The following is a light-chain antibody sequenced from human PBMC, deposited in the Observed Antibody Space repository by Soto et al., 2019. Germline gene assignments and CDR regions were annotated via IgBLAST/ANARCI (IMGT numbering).Light chain of an antibody. CDR3: RSYTINTHVV. V-gene: IGLV2-14*01. CDR2: EVS. CDR1: SSDVGGYNY. J-gene: IGLJ2*01. Sequence: QSALTQPASVSGSPGQSITISCTGTSSDVGGYNYVSWYQQHPGKAPKLMIYEVSNRPSGLSNRFSGSKSGNTASLTISGLQADDEADYYCRSYTINTHVVFGGGTKLTVL.